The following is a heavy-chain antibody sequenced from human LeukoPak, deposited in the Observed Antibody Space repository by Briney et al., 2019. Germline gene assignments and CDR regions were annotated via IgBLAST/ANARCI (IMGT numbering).Heavy chain of an antibody. J-gene: IGHJ4*02. CDR1: GFTFDDYA. D-gene: IGHD6-25*01. V-gene: IGHV3-9*01. CDR3: AKDMRSSGYYFDY. Sequence: GGSLRLSCAASGFTFDDYAMHWVRQAPGKGLEWVSGISWNSGSIGYADSVKGRFTTSRDNAKNSLYLQMNSLRAEDTALYYCAKDMRSSGYYFDYWGQGTLVTVSS. CDR2: ISWNSGSI.